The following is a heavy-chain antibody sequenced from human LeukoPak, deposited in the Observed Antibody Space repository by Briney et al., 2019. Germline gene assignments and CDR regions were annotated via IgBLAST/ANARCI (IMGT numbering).Heavy chain of an antibody. Sequence: GGSLRLSCAASGFTVSSNYMSWVRQAPGKGLEWVSVIYSGGSTYYADSVKGRFTISRDNSKNTLYLQMNSLRAEDTSVYYCASSPNYDGSGYYLDAFDIWGQGTMVTVSS. CDR1: GFTVSSNY. V-gene: IGHV3-53*01. D-gene: IGHD3-22*01. CDR3: ASSPNYDGSGYYLDAFDI. J-gene: IGHJ3*02. CDR2: IYSGGST.